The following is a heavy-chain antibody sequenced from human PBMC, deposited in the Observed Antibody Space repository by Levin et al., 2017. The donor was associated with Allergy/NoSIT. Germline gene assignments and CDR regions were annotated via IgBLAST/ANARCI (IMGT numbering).Heavy chain of an antibody. J-gene: IGHJ5*01. Sequence: GGSLRLSCAGFGFTFSSYAMSWVRQAPGKGLEWVSSISASGDSTFYAASVKGRFTISRDNSKDALYLQMNSLRVEDMALYFCAKGNTGSCYSCSDSWGQGTLVTVSS. V-gene: IGHV3-23*01. D-gene: IGHD2-15*01. CDR3: AKGNTGSCYSCSDS. CDR2: ISASGDST. CDR1: GFTFSSYA.